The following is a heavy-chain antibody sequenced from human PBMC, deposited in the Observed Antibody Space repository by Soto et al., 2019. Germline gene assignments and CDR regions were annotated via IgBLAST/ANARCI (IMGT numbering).Heavy chain of an antibody. J-gene: IGHJ3*02. V-gene: IGHV1-2*02. Sequence: APVTVSCNAAAYTFTGHYIHWDRQALGRRLEWMGWIYPNSGGTNYAQTYPGSVTMTRDTSISTAYMLRSRLRSDDTAGHYRAGNIPVAAGAFDIWGQGTMVTV. CDR1: AYTFTGHY. D-gene: IGHD6-19*01. CDR3: AGNIPVAAGAFDI. CDR2: IYPNSGGT.